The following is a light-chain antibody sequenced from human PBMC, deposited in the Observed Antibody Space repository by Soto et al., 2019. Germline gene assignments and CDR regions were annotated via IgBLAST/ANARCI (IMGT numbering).Light chain of an antibody. CDR1: QSISSS. CDR2: AAS. V-gene: IGKV1-39*01. CDR3: QQSYSTPRT. J-gene: IGKJ2*01. Sequence: DIQMTQSPSSLSASVGDRVTITCRASQSISSSLNWYQQKPGKAPKLLIYAASSLQSGVPSRFSGSGSGTDFTLTISSLQPEDVATYYCQQSYSTPRTFGQGTKLEI.